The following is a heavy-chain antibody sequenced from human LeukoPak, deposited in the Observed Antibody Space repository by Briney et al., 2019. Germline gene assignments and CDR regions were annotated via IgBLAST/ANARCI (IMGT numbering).Heavy chain of an antibody. CDR2: ISGNNGNA. CDR1: VKTFTSYG. CDR3: ARFSGFGESSGCFDY. D-gene: IGHD3-10*01. J-gene: IGHJ4*02. Sequence: ASVKVSCKASVKTFTSYGISWVRQAPGQGLEWMGWISGNNGNADYAQNFQGRVTMTTDTSTSTAYMELRSLRSDDTAVYYCARFSGFGESSGCFDYWGQGTLVTVSS. V-gene: IGHV1-18*01.